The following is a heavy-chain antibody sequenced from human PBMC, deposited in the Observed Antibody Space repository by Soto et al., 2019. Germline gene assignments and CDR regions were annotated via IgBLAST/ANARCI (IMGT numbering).Heavy chain of an antibody. CDR1: GFTFSSYG. V-gene: IGHV3-30*18. J-gene: IGHJ6*02. CDR3: AKDLGYSNYVDYYGMDV. Sequence: QVQLVESGGGVVQPGRSLRLSCAASGFTFSSYGMHWVRQAPGKGLEWVAVISYDGGNKYYADSVKGRFTISRDNSKNTLYLQMNSLRAEDTAVYYCAKDLGYSNYVDYYGMDVWGQGTTVTVSS. D-gene: IGHD4-4*01. CDR2: ISYDGGNK.